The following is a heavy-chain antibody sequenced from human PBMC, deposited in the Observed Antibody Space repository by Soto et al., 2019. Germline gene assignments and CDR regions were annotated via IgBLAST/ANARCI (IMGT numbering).Heavy chain of an antibody. D-gene: IGHD2-21*01. CDR2: IYYSGST. CDR1: GGSISSYY. V-gene: IGHV4-59*08. J-gene: IGHJ5*02. Sequence: SETLSLTCTVSGGSISSYYWSWIRQPPGKGLEWIGYIYYSGSTNYNPSLKSRLTLSVDTSKNQFSLKLNSVTAADTAVYYCARGPPGLQATNCFDPWGQGTLVTAPQ. CDR3: ARGPPGLQATNCFDP.